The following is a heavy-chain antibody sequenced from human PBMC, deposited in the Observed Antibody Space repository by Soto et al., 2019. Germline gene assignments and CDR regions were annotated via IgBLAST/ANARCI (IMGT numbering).Heavy chain of an antibody. V-gene: IGHV3-11*01. CDR2: ISSTAYTI. Sequence: QVQLVESGGGLVKPGGSLRLSCEASGFRFGDYYMSWIRQAPGKGLEWVSYISSTAYTIYYAASVEGRFTISRDNAKNSLFLQMNSLRADDTAVYYCARGMVVASTRGPLDYWGPGILVTVSS. CDR1: GFRFGDYY. J-gene: IGHJ4*02. CDR3: ARGMVVASTRGPLDY. D-gene: IGHD2-15*01.